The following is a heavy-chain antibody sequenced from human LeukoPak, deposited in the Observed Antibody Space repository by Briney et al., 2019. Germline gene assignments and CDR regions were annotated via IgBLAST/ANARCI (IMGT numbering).Heavy chain of an antibody. J-gene: IGHJ4*02. CDR1: GFTFDDYA. D-gene: IGHD3-10*01. V-gene: IGHV3-9*01. CDR3: AKDLEYYGSVNYYFDY. Sequence: PGGSLRLSCAASGFTFDDYAMHWVRQAPGKGLEWVSGISWNSGSIGYADSVKGRFTISRDNSKNTLYLQMNSLRAEDTAVYYCAKDLEYYGSVNYYFDYWGQGTLVTVSS. CDR2: ISWNSGSI.